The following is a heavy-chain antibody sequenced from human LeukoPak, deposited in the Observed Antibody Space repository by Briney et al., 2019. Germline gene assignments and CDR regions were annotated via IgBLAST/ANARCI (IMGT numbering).Heavy chain of an antibody. Sequence: PSQTLSLTCTVSGGSISSYYWSWIRQPAGKGLEWIGRIHISGSTNYNPSLKSRITMSVDTSKNQFSLKLSSVTAADTAVYYCARDGGYSYGYSLDCWGQGTLVTVSS. V-gene: IGHV4-4*07. J-gene: IGHJ4*02. CDR2: IHISGST. CDR1: GGSISSYY. CDR3: ARDGGYSYGYSLDC. D-gene: IGHD5-18*01.